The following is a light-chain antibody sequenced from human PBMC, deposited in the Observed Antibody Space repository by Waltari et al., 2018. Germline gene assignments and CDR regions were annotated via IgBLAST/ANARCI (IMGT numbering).Light chain of an antibody. Sequence: EIVMTQSPASLSLSPGERVTLPCRASQSVTTNLACYQQKPGQAPRLLIYVASTRAAGIPARLSGSGSGTEFTLTISGLQSEDFAFYYCQQYKDWPPWTFGQGTKVEIK. CDR3: QQYKDWPPWT. CDR2: VAS. CDR1: QSVTTN. J-gene: IGKJ1*01. V-gene: IGKV3-15*01.